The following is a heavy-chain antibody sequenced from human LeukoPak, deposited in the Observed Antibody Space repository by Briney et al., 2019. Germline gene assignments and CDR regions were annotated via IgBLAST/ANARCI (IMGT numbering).Heavy chain of an antibody. CDR1: GYTFTSYA. CDR2: INNNTGNQ. D-gene: IGHD3-22*01. CDR3: AREWVYYYDSSGPSDY. J-gene: IGHJ4*02. Sequence: AASVKVSCKASGYTFTSYAMNWVRQAPGQGLEWMGWINNNTGNQTYAQGFTGRFVFSLDTSVSTAYLQISSLKAEDTAVYYCAREWVYYYDSSGPSDYWGQGTLVTVSS. V-gene: IGHV7-4-1*02.